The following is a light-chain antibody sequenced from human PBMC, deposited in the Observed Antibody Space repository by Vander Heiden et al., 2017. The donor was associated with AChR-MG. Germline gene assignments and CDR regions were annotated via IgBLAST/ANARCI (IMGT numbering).Light chain of an antibody. CDR1: QTIGTAY. J-gene: IGKJ3*01. V-gene: IGKV3-20*01. CDR2: DTS. Sequence: EIVLTQSPGTLSLSPGDRATLSCRASQTIGTAYLAWYQQRRGQAPRLLIYDTSSRAPCIPDRFSGSGAGKDFTLTISRLGPEDFAVYYCQQFCRPFGPGTKVDIK. CDR3: QQFCRP.